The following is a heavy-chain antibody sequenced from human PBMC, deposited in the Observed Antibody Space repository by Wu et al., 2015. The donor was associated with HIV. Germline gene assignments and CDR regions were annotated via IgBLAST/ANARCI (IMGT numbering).Heavy chain of an antibody. Sequence: QVRLVQSGAEVKQPGSSVKVSCKASGGTFSNYVVSWVRQAPGQGLEWMARIIPISGTTNYAQKFQGRVTITADRFTSTAYMELSSLRSEDTAALFCARGSILEMATASYYYYPMDVVGQGTTVTVSS. CDR1: GGTFSNYV. CDR3: ARGSILEMATASYYYYPMDV. CDR2: IIPISGTT. J-gene: IGHJ6*02. V-gene: IGHV1-69*13. D-gene: IGHD5-24*01.